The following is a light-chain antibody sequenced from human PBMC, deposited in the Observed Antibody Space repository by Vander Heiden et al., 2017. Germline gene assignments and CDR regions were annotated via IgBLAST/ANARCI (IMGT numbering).Light chain of an antibody. Sequence: QSVLTQPRSVSGTPGQTVTISCSGSSSNIGRNTVNWYQQIQGTAPKLLVDSDNQRPSGVPDRVSGSKSGTSASLAISGLQSEDEAHYYCAAWDDNLDGHVVFGGGTKLTVL. J-gene: IGLJ2*01. CDR1: SSNIGRNT. CDR2: SDN. CDR3: AAWDDNLDGHVV. V-gene: IGLV1-44*01.